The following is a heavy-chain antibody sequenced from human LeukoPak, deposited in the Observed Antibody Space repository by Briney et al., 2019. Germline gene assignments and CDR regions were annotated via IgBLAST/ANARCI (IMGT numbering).Heavy chain of an antibody. Sequence: SETLSLTCAVSGGSISSSNWWSWVRQPPGKGLEWIGEIYHSGSTNYNPSLKSRVTISVDKSKNQFSLKLSSVTAADTAVYYCARGVGYYDSSGSFDYWGQGTLVTVSS. V-gene: IGHV4-4*02. CDR3: ARGVGYYDSSGSFDY. CDR1: GGSISSSNW. CDR2: IYHSGST. J-gene: IGHJ4*02. D-gene: IGHD3-22*01.